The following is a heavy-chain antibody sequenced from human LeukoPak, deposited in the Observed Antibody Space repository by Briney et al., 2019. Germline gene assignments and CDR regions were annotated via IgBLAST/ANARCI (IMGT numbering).Heavy chain of an antibody. J-gene: IGHJ5*02. V-gene: IGHV1-8*01. CDR1: GYTFTSYD. CDR3: ARGLRGSYYVWFDP. CDR2: MNPNSGNT. D-gene: IGHD1-26*01. Sequence: GASVKVSCKASGYTFTSYDINWVRQAPGQGLEWMAWMNPNSGNTGYAQKVQGRVTMTRNTSISTAYMELSSLRSEDTAVYYCARGLRGSYYVWFDPWGQGTLVTVSS.